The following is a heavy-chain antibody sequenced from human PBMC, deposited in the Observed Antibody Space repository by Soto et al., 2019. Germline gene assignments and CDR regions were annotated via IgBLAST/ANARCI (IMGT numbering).Heavy chain of an antibody. CDR2: ISYDGSNK. J-gene: IGHJ5*02. D-gene: IGHD3-9*01. Sequence: GGSLRLSCAASGFTFSSYGMHWVRQAPGKGLEWVAVISYDGSNKYYADSVKGRFTISRDNSKNTLYLQMNSLRAEDTAVYYCAKGAFEVWFDPWGQGTLVTVSS. CDR1: GFTFSSYG. CDR3: AKGAFEVWFDP. V-gene: IGHV3-30*18.